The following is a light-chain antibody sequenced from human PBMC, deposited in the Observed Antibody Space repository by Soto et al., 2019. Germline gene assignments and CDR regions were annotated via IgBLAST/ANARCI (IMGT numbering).Light chain of an antibody. Sequence: DIQMTQSPSTLSASVGERVTITCRASQSISSWLAWYQQKPGKAPKLLIYAASSMESGVPSRFSGSGSGTEFTLTISSLQPDDFATYYCQQYNSYTFTFGQGTKLEIK. CDR1: QSISSW. J-gene: IGKJ2*01. V-gene: IGKV1-5*01. CDR2: AAS. CDR3: QQYNSYTFT.